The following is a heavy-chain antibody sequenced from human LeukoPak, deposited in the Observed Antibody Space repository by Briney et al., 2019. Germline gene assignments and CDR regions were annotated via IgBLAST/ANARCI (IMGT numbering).Heavy chain of an antibody. D-gene: IGHD3-22*01. V-gene: IGHV3-53*01. CDR1: GFTVSTNY. CDR2: IYSGGST. CDR3: ASSGYYSDFDY. J-gene: IGHJ4*02. Sequence: GGSLRLSCAASGFTVSTNYMSWVRQAPGKGLEWVSIIYSGGSTYYADSVKGRFTISRDKSKNTLFLQMNSLRAEDTAVHYCASSGYYSDFDYWGQGTLVTVSS.